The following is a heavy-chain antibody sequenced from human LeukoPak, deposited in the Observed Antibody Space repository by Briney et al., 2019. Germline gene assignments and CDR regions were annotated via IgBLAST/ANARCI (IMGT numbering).Heavy chain of an antibody. V-gene: IGHV3-30-3*01. Sequence: GGSLRLSCAASGFTFSSYAMHWVRQAPGKGLEWVAVISYDGSNKYYADFVKGRFTISGDNSKNTLYLQMNSLRAEDTAVYYCARARQWLAHDAFDIWGQGTMVTVSS. CDR1: GFTFSSYA. D-gene: IGHD6-19*01. CDR3: ARARQWLAHDAFDI. CDR2: ISYDGSNK. J-gene: IGHJ3*02.